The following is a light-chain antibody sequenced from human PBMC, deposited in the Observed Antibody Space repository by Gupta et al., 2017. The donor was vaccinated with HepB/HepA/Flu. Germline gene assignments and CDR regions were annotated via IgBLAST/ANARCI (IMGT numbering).Light chain of an antibody. V-gene: IGKV3-20*01. Sequence: VLTQSPGTRSLSPGERATLSCRASQSVSSSYLAWYQQKPGQAPRLLIYGASSRATGIPDRFSGSGSGTDFTLTSSRLEPEDFAVYYCQQYGSSPRTFGQGTKVEIK. CDR2: GAS. CDR1: QSVSSSY. CDR3: QQYGSSPRT. J-gene: IGKJ1*01.